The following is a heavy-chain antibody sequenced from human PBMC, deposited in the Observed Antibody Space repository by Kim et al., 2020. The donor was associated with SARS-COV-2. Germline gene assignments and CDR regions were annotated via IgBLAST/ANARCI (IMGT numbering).Heavy chain of an antibody. CDR1: GFTFNTFTTYG. V-gene: IGHV3-23*01. CDR3: AIGRIVFNDN. Sequence: GGSLRLSCAASGFTFNTFTTYGVRWVRQAPGKGLEWVSTGGIGGDTFYADSVKGRFTISRDNSKNILYLQMNSLRVEDTAVYFCAIGRIVFNDNWGQETL. CDR2: GGIGGDT. D-gene: IGHD2-15*01. J-gene: IGHJ4*02.